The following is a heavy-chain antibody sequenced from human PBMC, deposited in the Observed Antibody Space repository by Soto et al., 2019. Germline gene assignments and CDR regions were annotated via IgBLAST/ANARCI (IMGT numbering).Heavy chain of an antibody. CDR3: AREPYSSSLNVDY. V-gene: IGHV3-33*01. J-gene: IGHJ4*02. D-gene: IGHD6-13*01. Sequence: GGSLRLSCAASGFTFSSYGMHWVRQAPGKGLEWVAVIWYDGSNKYYADSVKGRFTISRDNSKNTLYLQMNSLRAEDTAVYYCAREPYSSSLNVDYWGQGTLVTVSS. CDR2: IWYDGSNK. CDR1: GFTFSSYG.